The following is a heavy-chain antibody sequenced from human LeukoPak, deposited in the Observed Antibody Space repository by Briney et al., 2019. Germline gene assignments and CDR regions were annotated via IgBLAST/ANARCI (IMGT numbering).Heavy chain of an antibody. V-gene: IGHV1-2*02. CDR1: GYTFSGYY. Sequence: ASVKVSCKASGYTFSGYYMHWVRQAPGQGLEWMGWINPNSGGTNYAQKFQGRVTMSRDTSISTAYMELSRLRSDDTAVYYCARESRIAAAGYIDYWGQGTLVTVYS. J-gene: IGHJ4*02. D-gene: IGHD6-13*01. CDR3: ARESRIAAAGYIDY. CDR2: INPNSGGT.